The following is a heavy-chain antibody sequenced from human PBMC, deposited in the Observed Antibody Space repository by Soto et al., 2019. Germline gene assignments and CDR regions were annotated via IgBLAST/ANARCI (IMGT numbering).Heavy chain of an antibody. CDR2: ISANNGKT. D-gene: IGHD3-22*01. CDR1: GGTFSSYT. Sequence: ASVKVSCKASGGTFSSYTISWVRQAPGQGLEWMGRISANNGKTNYDKNFQGEVTMTTNKSSSKAYMGLRSLRFEDTAFFYCAVTYYDSSGFKAAFDIGGQGTMVTVSS. V-gene: IGHV1-18*01. J-gene: IGHJ3*02. CDR3: AVTYYDSSGFKAAFDI.